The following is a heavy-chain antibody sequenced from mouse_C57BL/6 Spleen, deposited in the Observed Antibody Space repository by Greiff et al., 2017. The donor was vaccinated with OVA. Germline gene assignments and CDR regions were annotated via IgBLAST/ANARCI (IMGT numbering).Heavy chain of an antibody. V-gene: IGHV5-4*01. D-gene: IGHD1-3*01. CDR1: GFAFSSYA. CDR3: AREILNDY. Sequence: EVQLMESGGGLVKPGGSLKLSCAASGFAFSSYAMSWDRQTPEKRLEWVATISDGGSYTYYPDNVKGRFTISRDNAKNNLYLQMSHLKSEDTAMYYCAREILNDYWGQGTTLTVSS. J-gene: IGHJ2*01. CDR2: ISDGGSYT.